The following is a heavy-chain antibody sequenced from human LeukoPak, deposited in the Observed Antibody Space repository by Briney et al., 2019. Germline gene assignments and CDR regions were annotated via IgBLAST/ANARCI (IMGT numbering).Heavy chain of an antibody. J-gene: IGHJ4*02. CDR2: ISGSSSYI. V-gene: IGHV3-21*01. D-gene: IGHD1-26*01. CDR1: GXTFSSYS. Sequence: GGSLRLSCAASGXTFSSYSMIWVRQAPGKGLEWVSAISGSSSYIYYADSVKGRFTISRDNAKNSLYLQMNSLRAEDTAVYYCATRVGATDLDYWGQGTLVTVSS. CDR3: ATRVGATDLDY.